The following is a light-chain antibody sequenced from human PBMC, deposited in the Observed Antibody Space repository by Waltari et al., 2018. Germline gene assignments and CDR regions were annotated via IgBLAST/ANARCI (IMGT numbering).Light chain of an antibody. CDR2: GST. Sequence: QSVPTQPPSVSGAPGQRVTISCTGIGSNLGAGDTVHWYQQLPRAAPKLLIYGSTSRPLGVPDRFFGSTSGTSAALAITGLQAEDEADYYCQSYDTSLRVVFGGGTKLTVL. CDR1: GSNLGAGDT. CDR3: QSYDTSLRVV. V-gene: IGLV1-40*01. J-gene: IGLJ2*01.